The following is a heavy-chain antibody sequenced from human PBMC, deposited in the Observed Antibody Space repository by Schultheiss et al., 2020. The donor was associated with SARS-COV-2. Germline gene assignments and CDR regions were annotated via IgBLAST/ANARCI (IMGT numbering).Heavy chain of an antibody. CDR2: IYYSGST. J-gene: IGHJ4*02. CDR3: ARGEWELLGEVDY. D-gene: IGHD1-26*01. Sequence: SQTLSLTCTVSGGSISSYYWSWIRQHPGKGLEWIGYIYYSGSTYYNPSLKSRVTISVDTSKNQFSLKLSSVTAADTAVYYCARGEWELLGEVDYWGQGTLVTVSS. V-gene: IGHV4-59*08. CDR1: GGSISSYY.